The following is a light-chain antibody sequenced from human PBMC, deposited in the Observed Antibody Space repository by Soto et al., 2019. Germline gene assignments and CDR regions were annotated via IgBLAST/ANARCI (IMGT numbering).Light chain of an antibody. J-gene: IGKJ4*01. CDR3: QQRINWPPT. V-gene: IGKV3-11*01. CDR1: QSVSNS. CDR2: DAS. Sequence: EIVLTQSPATLSLSPGERATLSCRASQSVSNSLAWYQQKLGQAPRLLIYDASNRATGIPARFSGSGSGTDFTLTISSLEPEDFAVYYCQQRINWPPTFGGGTKVDIK.